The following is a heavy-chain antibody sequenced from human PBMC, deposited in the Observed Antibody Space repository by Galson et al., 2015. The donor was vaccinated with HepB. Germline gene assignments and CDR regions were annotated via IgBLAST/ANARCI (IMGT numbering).Heavy chain of an antibody. CDR2: IGFSTSAT. CDR1: GFSFSTYS. V-gene: IGHV3-48*04. J-gene: IGHJ4*02. Sequence: SLRLSCAASGFSFSTYSMNWVRQAPGKGLEWVSFIGFSTSATYYADSVKGRFTISRDDAKNSLYLQINSLRAEDTAVYYFARDWGSSPSSIDYWGQGTLVTVSS. D-gene: IGHD2-2*01. CDR3: ARDWGSSPSSIDY.